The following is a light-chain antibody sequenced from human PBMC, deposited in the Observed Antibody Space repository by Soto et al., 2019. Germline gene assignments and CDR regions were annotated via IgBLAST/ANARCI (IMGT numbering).Light chain of an antibody. Sequence: QSALTQPRSVSGSPGQSVTISCTGTSSDVGGYNYVSWYQQHPGKAPKLMIYVVNKRPSGVPDRFSGSKSGNTASLTISGLQADDEADYYCCSSAGNLFVFGSGTKLTVL. CDR3: CSSAGNLFV. CDR1: SSDVGGYNY. J-gene: IGLJ1*01. CDR2: VVN. V-gene: IGLV2-11*01.